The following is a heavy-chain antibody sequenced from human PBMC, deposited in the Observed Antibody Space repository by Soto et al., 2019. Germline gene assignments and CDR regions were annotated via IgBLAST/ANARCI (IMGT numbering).Heavy chain of an antibody. J-gene: IGHJ1*01. CDR2: INGGNGQT. CDR1: GYTFSSYA. CDR3: ARDPYSYDSSGYFTGYFHP. V-gene: IGHV1-3*01. D-gene: IGHD3-22*01. Sequence: QVHLVQSGTEVKKHGASVTVSCKASGYTFSSYALHWVRQAPGQRLEWMGWINGGNGQTKYSQKFQGRVTFTRDTTANTAYLGLSILRSEVTAVYFCARDPYSYDSSGYFTGYFHPWGPGTQVTVAS.